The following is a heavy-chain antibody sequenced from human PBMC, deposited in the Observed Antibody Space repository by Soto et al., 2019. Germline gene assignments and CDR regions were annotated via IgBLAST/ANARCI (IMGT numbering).Heavy chain of an antibody. Sequence: WASVKVSCKASGFTFTSSAVQWVRQARGQRLEWIGWIVVGSGNTNYAQKFQERVTITRDMSTSTAYMELSSLRSEDTAVYYCAALPEGETSGWYYYYGMDVWGQGTTVTVSS. CDR2: IVVGSGNT. CDR3: AALPEGETSGWYYYYGMDV. D-gene: IGHD6-19*01. V-gene: IGHV1-58*01. J-gene: IGHJ6*02. CDR1: GFTFTSSA.